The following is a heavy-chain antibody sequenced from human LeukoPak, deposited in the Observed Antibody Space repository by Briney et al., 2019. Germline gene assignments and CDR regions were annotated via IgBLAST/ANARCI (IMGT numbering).Heavy chain of an antibody. CDR3: ARALYDILTGFGPIWFDP. CDR2: ISSSSSTI. D-gene: IGHD3-9*01. J-gene: IGHJ5*02. Sequence: PGGSLRLSCAASGFTFSSYSMNWVRQAPGKGLEWVSYISSSSSTIYYADSVKGRFTISRDNAKNSLYLQMNSLRAEDTAVYYCARALYDILTGFGPIWFDPWGQGTLVTVSS. V-gene: IGHV3-48*04. CDR1: GFTFSSYS.